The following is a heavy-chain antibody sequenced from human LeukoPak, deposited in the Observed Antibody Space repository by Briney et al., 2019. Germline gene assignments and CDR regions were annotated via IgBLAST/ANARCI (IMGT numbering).Heavy chain of an antibody. D-gene: IGHD2-2*01. V-gene: IGHV4-30-4*01. J-gene: IGHJ3*02. Sequence: PSETLSLTCTVSGGSISSGDYYWSWIRQPPGKGLEWIGYIYYSGSTYYNPSLKSRVTISVDTSKNQFSLKLSSVTAADTAVYYCARGYCSSTSCYLLGIGDAFDIWGQGTMVTVSS. CDR3: ARGYCSSTSCYLLGIGDAFDI. CDR1: GGSISSGDYY. CDR2: IYYSGST.